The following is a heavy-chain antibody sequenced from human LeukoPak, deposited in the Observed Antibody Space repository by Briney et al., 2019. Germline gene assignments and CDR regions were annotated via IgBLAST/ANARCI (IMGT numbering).Heavy chain of an antibody. Sequence: PGGSVRLSCSASGFTFRDYWMVWVRQAPRKGLLWVSRLGADGGTTTYAASVKGRFTISRDNARTTLYLQMNSLRAEATAVYYCARFRASRALDIWGRGTVVTVSS. CDR1: GFTFRDYW. CDR3: ARFRASRALDI. CDR2: LGADGGTT. V-gene: IGHV3-74*01. J-gene: IGHJ3*02.